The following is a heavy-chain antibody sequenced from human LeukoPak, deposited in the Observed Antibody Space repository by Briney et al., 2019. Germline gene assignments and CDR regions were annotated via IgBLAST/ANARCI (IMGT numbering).Heavy chain of an antibody. D-gene: IGHD1-26*01. J-gene: IGHJ4*02. Sequence: GGSLRLSCAASGFTFSSYWMHWVRQAPGKGLVWVSRINSDGSSTTYADSVKGRFTISRDNAKNTLYLQMNSLRAEDTAVYYCVREILQSIVGVDFDYWGQGTLVTVSS. V-gene: IGHV3-74*01. CDR3: VREILQSIVGVDFDY. CDR1: GFTFSSYW. CDR2: INSDGSST.